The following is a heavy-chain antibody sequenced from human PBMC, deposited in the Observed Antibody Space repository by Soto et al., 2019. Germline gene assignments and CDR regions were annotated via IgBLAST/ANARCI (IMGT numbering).Heavy chain of an antibody. Sequence: EVQLVESGGGLIQPGGSLRLSCAASGFTVSSNYMSWVRQAPGKGLEWVSVIYCGGSTYYADSVKGRFTISRDNSKNTLYLQMNSLRAEDTAVYYCARVGDPHYYYGMDVWGQGPTVTVSS. CDR1: GFTVSSNY. D-gene: IGHD2-21*02. J-gene: IGHJ6*02. CDR2: IYCGGST. CDR3: ARVGDPHYYYGMDV. V-gene: IGHV3-53*01.